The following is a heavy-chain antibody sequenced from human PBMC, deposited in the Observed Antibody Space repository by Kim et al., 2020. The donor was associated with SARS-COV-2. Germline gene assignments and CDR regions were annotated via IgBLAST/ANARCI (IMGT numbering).Heavy chain of an antibody. CDR3: ARHASPYYDLFTEEYSIVDYFDP. D-gene: IGHD3-9*01. V-gene: IGHV5-51*01. Sequence: GESLKISCKGSGYSFPSYWIAWVRQRPGKGLEWMGIIYPGDSDTRYSPSFQGQVTFSADRSTSTAYLQWSSLRASDTAIYYCARHASPYYDLFTEEYSIVDYFDPWGQGTLVTVSS. J-gene: IGHJ5*02. CDR1: GYSFPSYW. CDR2: IYPGDSDT.